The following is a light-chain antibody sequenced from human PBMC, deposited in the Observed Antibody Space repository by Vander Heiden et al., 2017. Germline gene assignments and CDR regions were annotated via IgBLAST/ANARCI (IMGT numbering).Light chain of an antibody. CDR2: EVN. Sequence: QSALTQSASVSASPGQSIAISCTGTSSDVENYNLVSWYQQHPGKAPKLVIFEVNRRPSGVSTRFSGSKSGKSAFLTISGLQPEDEAEYYCCSYAGGTTVVFGGGTKVTVL. J-gene: IGLJ2*01. CDR1: SSDVENYNL. V-gene: IGLV2-23*02. CDR3: CSYAGGTTVV.